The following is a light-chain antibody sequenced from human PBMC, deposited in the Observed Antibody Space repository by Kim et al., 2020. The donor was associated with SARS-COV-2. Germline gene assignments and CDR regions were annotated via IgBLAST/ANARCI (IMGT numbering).Light chain of an antibody. CDR3: HQYDNSPWT. J-gene: IGKJ1*01. V-gene: IGKV3-20*01. CDR2: GAS. CDR1: QSISSSY. Sequence: APGERATLSCKASQSISSSYLAWYQQKPGRAPRLLISGASSRATGIPDRFSGSGSGTDFTLTIRRLEPEDFAVYYCHQYDNSPWTFGQGTKVDIK.